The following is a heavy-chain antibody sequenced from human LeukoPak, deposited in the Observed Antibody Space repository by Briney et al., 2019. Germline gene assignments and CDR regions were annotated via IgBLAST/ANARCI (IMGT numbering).Heavy chain of an antibody. CDR3: TRALYSSSWYFVY. V-gene: IGHV1-46*01. Sequence: GASVKVSCKASGYTFTDYYIHWVRQALGQGLEWMGLINPHGGGTAYSQKFQGRVTMTRDTSTSTVYIDLSSLRSEDTAVYHCTRALYSSSWYFVYWGQVTLVTVSS. D-gene: IGHD6-13*01. CDR2: INPHGGGT. CDR1: GYTFTDYY. J-gene: IGHJ4*01.